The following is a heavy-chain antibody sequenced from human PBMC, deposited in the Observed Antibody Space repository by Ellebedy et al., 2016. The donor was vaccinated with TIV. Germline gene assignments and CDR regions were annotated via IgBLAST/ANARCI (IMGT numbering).Heavy chain of an antibody. CDR2: IYYSGST. CDR1: GASVSSGSYY. J-gene: IGHJ4*02. D-gene: IGHD5-18*01. Sequence: SETLSLTCAVSGASVSSGSYYWNWIRQPPGKELEWIGYIYYSGSTNYNPSLKSRVTISLDTSKNQFSLRVNSLSAADTATYFCARGVDRYGYGFDYWGRGTLVTVSS. V-gene: IGHV4-61*01. CDR3: ARGVDRYGYGFDY.